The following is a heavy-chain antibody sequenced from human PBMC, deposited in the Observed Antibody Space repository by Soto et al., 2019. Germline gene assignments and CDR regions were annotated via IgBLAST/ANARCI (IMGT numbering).Heavy chain of an antibody. CDR1: GFTFRNSW. CDR3: ARDVSWRGEPS. CDR2: INNDGTNT. Sequence: GGSLRLSCAASGFTFRNSWMHWVRQAPGKGLVWVSRINNDGTNTDYADSVKGRFTISRDNAKNTVYLQVNNLRAEDTAVYYCARDVSWRGEPSWGQGTLVTVSS. D-gene: IGHD3-10*01. J-gene: IGHJ5*01. V-gene: IGHV3-74*01.